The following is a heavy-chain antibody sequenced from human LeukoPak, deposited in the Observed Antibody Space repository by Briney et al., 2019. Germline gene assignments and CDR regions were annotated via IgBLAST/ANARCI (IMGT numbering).Heavy chain of an antibody. D-gene: IGHD2-2*01. Sequence: GGSLRLSCAASGFTFDDYAMRWVRQAPGKGLEWVSGISWNSGSIGYADSVKGRFTISRDNAKNSLYLQMNSLKAEDTALYYCAKDLRRYCSSTSCLGGFDPWGQGTLVTVSS. V-gene: IGHV3-9*01. J-gene: IGHJ5*02. CDR1: GFTFDDYA. CDR2: ISWNSGSI. CDR3: AKDLRRYCSSTSCLGGFDP.